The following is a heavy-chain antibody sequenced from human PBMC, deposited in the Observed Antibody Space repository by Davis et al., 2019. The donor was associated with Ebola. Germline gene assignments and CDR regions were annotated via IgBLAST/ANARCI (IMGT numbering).Heavy chain of an antibody. Sequence: PGGSLRLSCAASGFTFSSYAMHWVRQAPGKGLEWVAVISYDGSNKYYADSVKGRFTISRDNSKNTLYLQMNSLRAEDTAVYYCARDHRSELLWFGELFSEYYFDYWGQGTLVTVSS. J-gene: IGHJ4*02. CDR3: ARDHRSELLWFGELFSEYYFDY. CDR1: GFTFSSYA. D-gene: IGHD3-10*01. CDR2: ISYDGSNK. V-gene: IGHV3-30-3*01.